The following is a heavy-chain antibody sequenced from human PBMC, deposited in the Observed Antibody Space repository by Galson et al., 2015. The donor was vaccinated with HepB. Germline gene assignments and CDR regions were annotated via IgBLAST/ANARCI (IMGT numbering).Heavy chain of an antibody. V-gene: IGHV1-2*02. CDR1: GYTFTGYY. D-gene: IGHD2-2*02. Sequence: SVKVSCKASGYTFTGYYMHWVRQAPGQGLEWMGWINPNSGGTNYAQKFQGRVTMTRDTSISTAYMELSRLRSDDTAVYYCARVVVPAAIIEYFQHWGQGTLVTVSS. CDR2: INPNSGGT. CDR3: ARVVVPAAIIEYFQH. J-gene: IGHJ1*01.